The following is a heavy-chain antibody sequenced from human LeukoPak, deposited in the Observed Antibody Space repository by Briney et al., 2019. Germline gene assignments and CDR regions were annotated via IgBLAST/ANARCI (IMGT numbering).Heavy chain of an antibody. CDR1: GGSISSDY. CDR3: SRGGANDL. V-gene: IGHV4-4*07. D-gene: IGHD3-16*01. Sequence: SETPSLTCTVSGGSISSDYWSWTRQPAGKGLEWMRRIFTSGSTSYNPSLKSRVTMSLDTSKDQFSLKLSSVTAADTAVYFCSRGGANDLWGQGTLVTVSS. J-gene: IGHJ5*02. CDR2: IFTSGST.